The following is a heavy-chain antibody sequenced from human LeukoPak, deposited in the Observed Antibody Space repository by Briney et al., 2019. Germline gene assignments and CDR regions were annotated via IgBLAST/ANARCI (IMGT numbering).Heavy chain of an antibody. CDR1: GYSISSGYY. CDR3: ARLAAVVVVPAAIIPCTYFDY. Sequence: SETLSLTCTVSGYSISSGYYWGWIRQPPGKGLEWIGSIFHSGSTYYNPSLKSRVTISVDTSKNQFSLKLSSVTAADTAVYYCARLAAVVVVPAAIIPCTYFDYWGQGTLVTVSS. J-gene: IGHJ4*02. CDR2: IFHSGST. D-gene: IGHD2-2*02. V-gene: IGHV4-38-2*02.